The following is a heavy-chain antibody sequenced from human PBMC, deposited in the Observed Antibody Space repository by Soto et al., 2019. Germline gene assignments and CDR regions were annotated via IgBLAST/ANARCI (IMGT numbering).Heavy chain of an antibody. CDR1: GFTFTSYT. D-gene: IGHD2-2*01. CDR2: ISNDGSIK. V-gene: IGHV3-30-3*01. Sequence: QAQLVESGGRVVQPGRSLRLSCAASGFTFTSYTMHWVRQAPGKGLEWVAVISNDGSIKYYVDSVKGRFTISRDNSKNTLYLQMNSLRAEDTAVYYCARPIVPGRSYGMDVWGQGTTVTVSS. CDR3: ARPIVPGRSYGMDV. J-gene: IGHJ6*02.